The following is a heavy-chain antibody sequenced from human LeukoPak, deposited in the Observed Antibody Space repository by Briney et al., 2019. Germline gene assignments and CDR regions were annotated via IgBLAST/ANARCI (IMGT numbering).Heavy chain of an antibody. Sequence: SSETLSLTCTVSGGSISSYYCSWIRQPPGKGLEWIGYIYYTGSESTNYNPSLKSRVAISVDTSKNQFSLKLSSVTAADTAVYYCARHRYSSSWYRFPLDYWGQGTLVTVSS. V-gene: IGHV4-59*08. J-gene: IGHJ4*02. CDR3: ARHRYSSSWYRFPLDY. CDR1: GGSISSYY. CDR2: IYYTGSEST. D-gene: IGHD6-13*01.